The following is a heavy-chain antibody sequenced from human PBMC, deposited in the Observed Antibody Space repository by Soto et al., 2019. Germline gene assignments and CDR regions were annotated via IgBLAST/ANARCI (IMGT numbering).Heavy chain of an antibody. V-gene: IGHV3-13*01. CDR1: GFTFSNYD. CDR3: ARELHGGSYGMDV. CDR2: ISTAGDT. Sequence: EVQLVESGGGLVQPGGSLRLSCAASGFTFSNYDMHWVRQVTGKGLEWVSGISTAGDTYYPGSVKGRLTIFREKAKNSLYLQMNILSAGDTAVYYCARELHGGSYGMDVWGQGTTVTVSS. J-gene: IGHJ6*02.